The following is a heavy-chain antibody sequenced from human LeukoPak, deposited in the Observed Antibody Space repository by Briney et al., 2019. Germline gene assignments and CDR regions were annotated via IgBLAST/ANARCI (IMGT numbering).Heavy chain of an antibody. CDR3: ARVLFYDTPTRPDGMDV. V-gene: IGHV5-51*01. J-gene: IGHJ6*02. D-gene: IGHD3-9*01. CDR1: GCSFTSYW. Sequence: GESLKISCKGSGCSFTSYWIGWVRQMPGKGLEWMGIIYPGDSDTSYSPSFQGQVTISADKSISTAYLQWSSLKASDTAMYYCARVLFYDTPTRPDGMDVWGQGTTVTVSS. CDR2: IYPGDSDT.